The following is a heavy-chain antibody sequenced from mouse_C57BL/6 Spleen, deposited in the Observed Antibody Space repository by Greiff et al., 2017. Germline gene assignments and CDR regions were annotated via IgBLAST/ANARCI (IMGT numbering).Heavy chain of an antibody. CDR1: GFTFSDYY. CDR2: INSDGSST. Sequence: DVMLAESEGGLVKPGGSMKLSCTASGFTFSDYYMAWVRPVPEKGLEWVENINSDGSSTYYLDSLKSRSIISRDNAKNMLYLQMRSLKSEDTATYCLAREGGLLRAMDYWGQGTSVTVSS. D-gene: IGHD2-3*01. CDR3: AREGGLLRAMDY. J-gene: IGHJ4*01. V-gene: IGHV5-16*01.